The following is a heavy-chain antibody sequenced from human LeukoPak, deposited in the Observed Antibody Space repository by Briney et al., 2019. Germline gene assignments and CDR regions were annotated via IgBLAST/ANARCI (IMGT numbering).Heavy chain of an antibody. CDR2: INHSGST. J-gene: IGHJ5*02. Sequence: SETLSLTCAVYGGSFSGYYWSWIRQRPGKGLEWIGEINHSGSTNYNPSLKSRVTISVDTSKNQFSLKLSSVTAADTAVYYCARGSGKYYYDSSGYYHVNWFDPWGQGTLVTVSS. V-gene: IGHV4-34*01. CDR1: GGSFSGYY. CDR3: ARGSGKYYYDSSGYYHVNWFDP. D-gene: IGHD3-22*01.